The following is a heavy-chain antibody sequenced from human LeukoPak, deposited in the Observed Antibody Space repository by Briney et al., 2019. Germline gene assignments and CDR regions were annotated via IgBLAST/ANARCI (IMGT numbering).Heavy chain of an antibody. CDR2: INWNGGST. Sequence: PGGSLRLSCAASGFTFDDYGMSWVRQAPGKGLEWVSGINWNGGSTGYADSVKGRFTISRDNAKNSLYLQMNSLRAEDTALYYCARDPHHIAVAGTNWFDPWGQGTLVTVSS. J-gene: IGHJ5*02. D-gene: IGHD6-19*01. V-gene: IGHV3-20*04. CDR3: ARDPHHIAVAGTNWFDP. CDR1: GFTFDDYG.